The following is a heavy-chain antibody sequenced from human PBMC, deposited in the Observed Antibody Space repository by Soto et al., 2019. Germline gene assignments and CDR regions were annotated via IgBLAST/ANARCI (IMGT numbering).Heavy chain of an antibody. V-gene: IGHV1-69*12. J-gene: IGHJ6*02. CDR1: GGSLSNYG. CDR3: ARGDATKIVVTTYYGMDV. Sequence: QVQLVQSGAEVKKPGSSVKVSCKASGGSLSNYGISWVRQAPGQGLEWMGAIIPVFGTPNYAQKFQDRVTITADESTTTVYMEVRSLTSEDTAVYYCARGDATKIVVTTYYGMDVGGQGTTVTVSS. CDR2: IIPVFGTP. D-gene: IGHD3-22*01.